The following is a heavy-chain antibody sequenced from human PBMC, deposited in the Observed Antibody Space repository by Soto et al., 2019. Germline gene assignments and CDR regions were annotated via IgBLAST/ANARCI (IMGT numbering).Heavy chain of an antibody. J-gene: IGHJ1*01. D-gene: IGHD3-3*01. Sequence: RGESLKISCKGSGYSFTSYWIGWVRQMPGKGLEWMGIIYPGDSDTRYSPSFQGQVTISADKSISTAYLQWSSLKASDTAMYYCARQDDFWSGYLGFQHWGQGTLVTVSS. V-gene: IGHV5-51*01. CDR3: ARQDDFWSGYLGFQH. CDR1: GYSFTSYW. CDR2: IYPGDSDT.